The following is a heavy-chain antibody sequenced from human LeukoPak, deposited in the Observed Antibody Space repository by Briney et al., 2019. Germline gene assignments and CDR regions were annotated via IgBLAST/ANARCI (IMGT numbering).Heavy chain of an antibody. V-gene: IGHV4-39*07. CDR2: IYYSGST. J-gene: IGHJ4*02. CDR3: ARDDEPDRAHDY. CDR1: GGSISSSSHY. D-gene: IGHD3-10*01. Sequence: PSETLSLTCTVSGGSISSSSHYWGWIRQPPGKGLEWIGSIYYSGSTYYNPSLKSRVTISVDTSKNQFSLKLSSVTAADTAVYYCARDDEPDRAHDYWGQGTLVTVSS.